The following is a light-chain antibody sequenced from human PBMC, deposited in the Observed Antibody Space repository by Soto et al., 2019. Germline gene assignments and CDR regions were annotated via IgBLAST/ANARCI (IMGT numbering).Light chain of an antibody. CDR1: HDVSWN. Sequence: DIQMTQSPSSLSASVGDRVTIACQSSHDVSWNLNWFQQKPGEAPKLLIYDASNLERGVPSRFCGSGSGTDITLTISSLQPEDVAPYYCQQYSSMLSFGGGTEVDLK. J-gene: IGKJ4*01. CDR3: QQYSSMLS. CDR2: DAS. V-gene: IGKV1-33*01.